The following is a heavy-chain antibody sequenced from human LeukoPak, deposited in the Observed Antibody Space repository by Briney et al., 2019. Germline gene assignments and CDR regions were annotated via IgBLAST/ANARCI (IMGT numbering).Heavy chain of an antibody. CDR3: ARDDEVVAANSDAVFDI. J-gene: IGHJ3*02. D-gene: IGHD2-15*01. V-gene: IGHV1-46*01. Sequence: ASVKVSCKASGYTFTSYYMHWVRQAPGQGLEWMGIINPSGGSTSYAQKFQGRVTMTRDTSTSTVYMELSSLRSEDTAVYYCARDDEVVAANSDAVFDIWGQGTMVTVSS. CDR2: INPSGGST. CDR1: GYTFTSYY.